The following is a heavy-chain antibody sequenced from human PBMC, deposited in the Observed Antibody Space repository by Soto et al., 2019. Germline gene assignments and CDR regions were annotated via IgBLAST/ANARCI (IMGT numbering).Heavy chain of an antibody. J-gene: IGHJ6*04. Sequence: EVQLLESGGGLVQPGGSLRLSCAASGFTFSSYAMTWVRQAPGKGLEWVSGISGGGGSTYYADSVKGRFTISGDNSKNTMFLQMNSLRAEDTDVYYCAKDRTTVVYHDGMNVWGLGNAVTVFS. CDR2: ISGGGGST. D-gene: IGHD4-17*01. CDR1: GFTFSSYA. CDR3: AKDRTTVVYHDGMNV. V-gene: IGHV3-23*01.